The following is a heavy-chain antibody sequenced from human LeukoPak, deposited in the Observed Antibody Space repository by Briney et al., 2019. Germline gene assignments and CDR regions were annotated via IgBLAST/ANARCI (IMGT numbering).Heavy chain of an antibody. D-gene: IGHD2-8*02. CDR1: EFTFSNYW. J-gene: IGHJ3*02. CDR3: ARHWWHGLDI. V-gene: IGHV3-7*01. Sequence: GGSLRLSCAASEFTFSNYWMSWVRQAPGKGLEWVANINQDGSGESYVDSVKGRFTISRDNAKNSVSLQMHGLRVEDTAVYYCARHWWHGLDIWGHGTLVTVSS. CDR2: INQDGSGE.